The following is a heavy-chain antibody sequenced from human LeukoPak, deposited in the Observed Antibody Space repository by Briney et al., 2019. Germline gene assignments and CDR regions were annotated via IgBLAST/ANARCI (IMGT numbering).Heavy chain of an antibody. J-gene: IGHJ4*02. Sequence: ASVKVSCKASGYTFTSYGISWVRQAPGQGLEWMGWISAYNGNTNYAQKLQGRVTMTTDTSTSTAYMELRSLRSDDTAVYYCARDRRRIAVAGTAFDYWGQGTLVTVSS. CDR3: ARDRRRIAVAGTAFDY. V-gene: IGHV1-18*01. CDR2: ISAYNGNT. CDR1: GYTFTSYG. D-gene: IGHD6-19*01.